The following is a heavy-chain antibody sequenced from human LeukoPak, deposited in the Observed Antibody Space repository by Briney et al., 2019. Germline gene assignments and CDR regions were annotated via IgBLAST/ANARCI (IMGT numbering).Heavy chain of an antibody. CDR3: ARGSKGGYDFSYYYYGMDV. J-gene: IGHJ6*02. D-gene: IGHD5-12*01. CDR1: GGSISSGGYY. Sequence: PSETLSLTCTVSGGSISSGGYYWSWIRQPPGKGLEWIGYIYHSGSTYYNPSLKSRVTISVDTSKNQFSLKLSSVTAADTAVYYCARGSKGGYDFSYYYYGMDVWGQGTTVTVSS. V-gene: IGHV4-30-2*05. CDR2: IYHSGST.